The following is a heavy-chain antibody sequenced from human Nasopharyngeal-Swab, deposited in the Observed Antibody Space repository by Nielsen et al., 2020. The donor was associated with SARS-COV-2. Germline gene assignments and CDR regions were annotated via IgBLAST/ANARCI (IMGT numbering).Heavy chain of an antibody. CDR3: ARGYSDYHGKFDA. V-gene: IGHV3-74*01. CDR1: GFTLSSHW. D-gene: IGHD5-12*01. Sequence: GEFLKISCAASGFTLSSHWMHWVRQVPGNGLVWVPRINGAGSSTYYADSVKGRFTISRDNAKNTLYLQMNDLRADDTAVYYCARGYSDYHGKFDAWGQGTLVTVSS. J-gene: IGHJ5*02. CDR2: INGAGSST.